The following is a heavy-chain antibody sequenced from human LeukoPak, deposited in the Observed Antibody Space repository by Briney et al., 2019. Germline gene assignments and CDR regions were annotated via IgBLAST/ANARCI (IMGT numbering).Heavy chain of an antibody. CDR2: VHTSGST. V-gene: IGHV4-4*07. Sequence: SETLSLTCTVSGGSISSYYWSWIRQPAEKGLDWIGRVHTSGSTNYNPSLKSRVTMSVDTSKNQFSLKLSSVTAADTAVYFCARAPEFSSGWLLDTWGQGILVTVSS. D-gene: IGHD6-19*01. CDR1: GGSISSYY. CDR3: ARAPEFSSGWLLDT. J-gene: IGHJ5*02.